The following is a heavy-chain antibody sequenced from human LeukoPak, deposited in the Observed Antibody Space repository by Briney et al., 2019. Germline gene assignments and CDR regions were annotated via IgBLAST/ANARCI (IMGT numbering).Heavy chain of an antibody. CDR3: AKGVVRGVRVVPAAPFDY. V-gene: IGHV3-9*03. CDR2: TSWNSGSI. CDR1: GFTFDNYA. J-gene: IGHJ4*02. Sequence: SLRLSCAASGFTFDNYAMHWVRQAPGKGLEWVSGTSWNSGSIGYADSVKGRFTISRDNAKNSLYLQMNSLRAEDMAFYYCAKGVVRGVRVVPAAPFDYWGQGTLVTVSS. D-gene: IGHD2-2*01.